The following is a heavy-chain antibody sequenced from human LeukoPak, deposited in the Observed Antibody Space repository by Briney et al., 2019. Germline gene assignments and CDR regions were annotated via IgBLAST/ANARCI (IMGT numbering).Heavy chain of an antibody. CDR3: TCAGDGYYYYYYGMDV. V-gene: IGHV3-73*01. Sequence: GGSLRLSCAASGFTFSGSAMHWVRQASGKGLEWVGRISSKANSYATAYAASVKGRFTISRDDSKNTAYLQMNSLKTEDTAVYYCTCAGDGYYYYYYGMDVWGQGTTVTVSS. D-gene: IGHD5-24*01. J-gene: IGHJ6*02. CDR2: ISSKANSYAT. CDR1: GFTFSGSA.